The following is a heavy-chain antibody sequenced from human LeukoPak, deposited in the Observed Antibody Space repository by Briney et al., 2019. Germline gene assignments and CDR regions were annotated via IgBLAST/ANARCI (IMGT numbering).Heavy chain of an antibody. Sequence: GRSLRLSCTASGFTFSDNAMSWVRQAPGKGLEWVSIITGDGGTTYYADFVKGRFTISRDNSKNTLYLQMNSLRAEDTAVYYCAKDGAYSSGHMDVWGKGTTVTVSS. D-gene: IGHD6-19*01. CDR2: ITGDGGTT. CDR1: GFTFSDNA. CDR3: AKDGAYSSGHMDV. V-gene: IGHV3-23*01. J-gene: IGHJ6*03.